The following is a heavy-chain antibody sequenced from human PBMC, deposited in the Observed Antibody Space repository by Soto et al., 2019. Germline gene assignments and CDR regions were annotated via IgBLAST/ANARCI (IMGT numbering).Heavy chain of an antibody. D-gene: IGHD6-19*01. J-gene: IGHJ6*03. CDR3: ARQAHSSRDYYYYYYMDV. Sequence: PSETLSLTCTVSGGSISSSSYYWGWIRQPPGKGLEWIGSIYYSGSTYYNPSLKSRVTISVDTSKNQFSLKLSSVTAADTAVYYCARQAHSSRDYYYYYYMDVWGKGTTVTVSS. CDR2: IYYSGST. CDR1: GGSISSSSYY. V-gene: IGHV4-39*01.